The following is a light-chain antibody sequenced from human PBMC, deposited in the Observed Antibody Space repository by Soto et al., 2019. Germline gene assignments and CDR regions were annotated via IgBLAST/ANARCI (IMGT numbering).Light chain of an antibody. Sequence: EIVLTQSPGTLSSSPGERATLSCRASQSVSSSHLAWYQQKPGQAPRLLIYGASSRATGIPDRFSGSGSGTDFTLTISSLEPEDFAVYFCQQYGDSPMYTLGQGTKLEI. CDR2: GAS. CDR1: QSVSSSH. J-gene: IGKJ2*01. V-gene: IGKV3-20*01. CDR3: QQYGDSPMYT.